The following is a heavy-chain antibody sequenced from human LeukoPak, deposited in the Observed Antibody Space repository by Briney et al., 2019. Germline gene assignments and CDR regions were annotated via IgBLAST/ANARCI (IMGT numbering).Heavy chain of an antibody. D-gene: IGHD1-26*01. CDR2: ISGSGSNT. V-gene: IGHV3-23*01. CDR1: GFTFSNYA. J-gene: IGHJ3*02. Sequence: GGSLRLSCAASGFTFSNYAMTWVRQAPGKGLEWVSVISGSGSNTDYADSVKGRFTISRDNSKNTLSLQMNSLGAEDTAVYYCARAGEGLLAYSFDIWGQGTMVTVSS. CDR3: ARAGEGLLAYSFDI.